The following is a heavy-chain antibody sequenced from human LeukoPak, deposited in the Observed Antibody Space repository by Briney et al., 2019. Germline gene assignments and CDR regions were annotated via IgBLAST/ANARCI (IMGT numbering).Heavy chain of an antibody. CDR2: IIPIFGTA. CDR1: GGTFSSYA. V-gene: IGHV1-69*13. D-gene: IGHD2-2*01. CDR3: ASQSHHSSSTSCYMDV. Sequence: SVKVSCKASGGTFSSYAISWVRQAPGQGLEWMAGIIPIFGTANYAQKFQGRVTITADESTSTAYMELSSLRSEDTAVYYCASQSHHSSSTSCYMDVWGKGTTVTVSS. J-gene: IGHJ6*03.